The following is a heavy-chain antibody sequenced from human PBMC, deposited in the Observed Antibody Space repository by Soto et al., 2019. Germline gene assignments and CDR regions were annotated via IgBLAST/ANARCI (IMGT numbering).Heavy chain of an antibody. D-gene: IGHD2-2*01. CDR1: GGTFRRYT. CDR2: IIPILGLA. Sequence: QVQLVQSGAEVKKPGSSVKVSCKASGGTFRRYTFNWVRQAPGQGLEWMGRIIPILGLANYAQNFQGRVTITADKSTSTAYMELSSLRSEDTAVYNCAYCSSTSCSQPFDYWGQGTLVTVSS. J-gene: IGHJ4*02. V-gene: IGHV1-69*02. CDR3: AYCSSTSCSQPFDY.